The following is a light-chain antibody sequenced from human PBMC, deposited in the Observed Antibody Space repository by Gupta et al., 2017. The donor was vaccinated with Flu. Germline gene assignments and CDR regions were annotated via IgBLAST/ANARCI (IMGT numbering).Light chain of an antibody. Sequence: QSVLTPPPSVSGAPGQRVTIFCTGSSSNIGAGYDVHWYQQLPGTAPKLLIYGNNNRPSGVPDRFSGSKSGTSASLAITGLQAEDEADYYCQSNDSSLSGPWLFGGGTKLTVL. CDR3: QSNDSSLSGPWL. CDR1: SSNIGAGYD. CDR2: GNN. V-gene: IGLV1-40*01. J-gene: IGLJ3*02.